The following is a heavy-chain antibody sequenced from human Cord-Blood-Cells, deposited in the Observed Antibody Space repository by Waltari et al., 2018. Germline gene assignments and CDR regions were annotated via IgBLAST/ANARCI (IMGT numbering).Heavy chain of an antibody. Sequence: EVQLVASGGGLVKPGRSLRLSCTASGFTFGDYAISWFRQAPGKGLEWVGFIRSKAYGGTTEDAASVKGRFTISRDDSKSIAYLQMNSLKTEDTAVYYCRAMVAFDIWGQGTMVTVSS. J-gene: IGHJ3*02. CDR2: IRSKAYGGTT. CDR1: GFTFGDYA. V-gene: IGHV3-49*05. CDR3: RAMVAFDI. D-gene: IGHD2-8*01.